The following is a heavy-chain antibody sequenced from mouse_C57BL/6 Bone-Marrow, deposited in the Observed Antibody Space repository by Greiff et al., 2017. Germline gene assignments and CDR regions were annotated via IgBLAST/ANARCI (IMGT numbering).Heavy chain of an antibody. J-gene: IGHJ4*01. CDR1: GYSFTSDY. CDR3: ARCALNCVGAMDY. D-gene: IGHD4-1*01. V-gene: IGHV3-8*01. Sequence: EVQLVESGPGLVKPSQTLSLTCSVTGYSFTSDYWNWIRKFPGNNLEYMGYISYSGSTTYYPSLNSRNSITRDTSKNQYYLQLNSMTTDDTATYYCARCALNCVGAMDYWGQGTSVTVSS. CDR2: ISYSGST.